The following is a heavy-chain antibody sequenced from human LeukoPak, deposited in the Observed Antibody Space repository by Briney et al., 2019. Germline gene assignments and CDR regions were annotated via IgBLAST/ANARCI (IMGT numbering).Heavy chain of an antibody. CDR3: ARALHEEDAFDI. J-gene: IGHJ3*02. CDR2: MNPNSGNT. Sequence: ASVKVSCKASGYTFTSYDINWVRQATGQGLEWMGWMNPNSGNTGYARKFQGRVTMTRNTSISTAYMELSSLRSEDTAVYYCARALHEEDAFDIWGQGTMVTVSS. V-gene: IGHV1-8*01. CDR1: GYTFTSYD.